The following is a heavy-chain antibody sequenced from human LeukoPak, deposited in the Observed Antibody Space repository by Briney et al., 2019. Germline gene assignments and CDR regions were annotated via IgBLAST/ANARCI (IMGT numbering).Heavy chain of an antibody. CDR1: GGSISSYY. CDR3: ARDNGSGSWNFDY. Sequence: SETLSLTCTVSGGSISSYYWSWIRQPPGKGLEWIGYIYYSGSTNYNPSLKSRVTISVDTSKNQFSLKLSSVTAADTAVYYCARDNGSGSWNFDYWGQGTLVTVSS. D-gene: IGHD6-13*01. J-gene: IGHJ4*02. V-gene: IGHV4-59*01. CDR2: IYYSGST.